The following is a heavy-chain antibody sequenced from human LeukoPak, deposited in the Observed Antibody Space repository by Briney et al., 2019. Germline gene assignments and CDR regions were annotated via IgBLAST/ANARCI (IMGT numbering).Heavy chain of an antibody. CDR1: GFIFNNYA. CDR3: ARDLTCSYDSSAYYDAFDI. Sequence: SGGSLRLSCAGSGFIFNNYAMHWVRQPPGKGLEWVSGISWNSGSIDYADSVKGRFTISRDNAKNSLYLQMNSLRAEDTAVYYCARDLTCSYDSSAYYDAFDIWGQGTMVTASS. D-gene: IGHD3-22*01. V-gene: IGHV3-9*01. J-gene: IGHJ3*02. CDR2: ISWNSGSI.